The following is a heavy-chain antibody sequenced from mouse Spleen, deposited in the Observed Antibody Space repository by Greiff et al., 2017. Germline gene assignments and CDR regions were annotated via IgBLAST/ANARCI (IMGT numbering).Heavy chain of an antibody. CDR1: GFTFSSYY. CDR3: ARHRGYYFDY. J-gene: IGHJ2*01. CDR2: INSNGGST. D-gene: IGHD3-3*01. V-gene: IGHV5-6-2*01. Sequence: VQLKESGGGLVKLGGSLKLSCAASGFTFSSYYMSWVRQTPEKRLELVAAINSNGGSTYYPDTVKGRFTISRDNAKNTLYLQMSSLKSEDTALYYCARHRGYYFDYWGQGTTLTVSS.